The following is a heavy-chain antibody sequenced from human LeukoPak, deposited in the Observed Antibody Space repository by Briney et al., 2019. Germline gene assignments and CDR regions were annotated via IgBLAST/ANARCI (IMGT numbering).Heavy chain of an antibody. Sequence: ASVKVSCKASGYTFIGYYMHWVRQAPGQGLEWMGWINPNSGDTNYAQKFQGRVSMTRDTSINTAYMELSRLRSDDTSVYYCVRTLPNYYYGMDVWGQGITVTVSS. CDR3: VRTLPNYYYGMDV. D-gene: IGHD1-26*01. J-gene: IGHJ6*02. CDR1: GYTFIGYY. CDR2: INPNSGDT. V-gene: IGHV1-2*02.